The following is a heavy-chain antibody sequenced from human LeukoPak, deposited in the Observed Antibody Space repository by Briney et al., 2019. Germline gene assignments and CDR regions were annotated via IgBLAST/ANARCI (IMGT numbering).Heavy chain of an antibody. Sequence: GGSLRLSCSASGFTFSSYAMEWVRQAPGKGLEYVSVISSNGGSTYYVDSVKGRFTISRDNSKNMLYLQMSSLKAEDTAVYYCVKGSSTSYRYNWFDPWGQGTLVTVSS. CDR2: ISSNGGST. CDR1: GFTFSSYA. CDR3: VKGSSTSYRYNWFDP. D-gene: IGHD2-2*01. J-gene: IGHJ5*02. V-gene: IGHV3-64D*06.